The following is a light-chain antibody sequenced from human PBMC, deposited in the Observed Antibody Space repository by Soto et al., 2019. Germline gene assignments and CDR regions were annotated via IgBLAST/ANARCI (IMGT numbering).Light chain of an antibody. J-gene: IGKJ2*01. CDR1: QSVSNW. CDR3: EQYSPFPYT. CDR2: KPS. V-gene: IGKV1-5*03. Sequence: DIQMTQSPSTLSASVGDRVTITCRASQSVSNWLAWYQQKPGKAPNLLVYKPSDLESGVPSRFSGRGSGTEFTLTISSLQPDDFATYACEQYSPFPYTFGQGTKLEI.